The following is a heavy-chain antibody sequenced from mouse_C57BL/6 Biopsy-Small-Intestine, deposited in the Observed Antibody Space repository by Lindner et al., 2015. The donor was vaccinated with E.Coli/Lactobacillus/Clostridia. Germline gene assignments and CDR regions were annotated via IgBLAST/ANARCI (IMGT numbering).Heavy chain of an antibody. CDR3: ARAPCNGCPFDS. V-gene: IGHV1-22*01. CDR2: INIVNGHT. J-gene: IGHJ2*02. D-gene: IGHD6-1*01. Sequence: SVKVSCKTSGYNFVDSGMHWVRQAPGQRPEWLGWINIVNGHTNPSRKLQGRLTITMDSSAKTVYMEFRNLRSTDTAVYYCARAPCNGCPFDSWGQGALVTVS. CDR1: GYNFVDSG.